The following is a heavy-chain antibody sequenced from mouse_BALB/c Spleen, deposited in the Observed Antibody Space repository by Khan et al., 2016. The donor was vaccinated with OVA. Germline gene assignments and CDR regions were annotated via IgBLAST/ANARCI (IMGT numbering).Heavy chain of an antibody. CDR2: IHYSGIT. D-gene: IGHD1-1*01. CDR3: ERFDGSRAFDY. CDR1: GSSITSAYS. V-gene: IGHV3-1*02. Sequence: EVQLQESGPDLVKPSQSLSLTCTVTGSSITSAYSWHWVRQFPGNKLEWMGYIHYSGITNYNPSLKSRISITRDTSKNQFFLQLNSVTTEDTATXYCERFDGSRAFDYWGQGSTLTVSA. J-gene: IGHJ2*01.